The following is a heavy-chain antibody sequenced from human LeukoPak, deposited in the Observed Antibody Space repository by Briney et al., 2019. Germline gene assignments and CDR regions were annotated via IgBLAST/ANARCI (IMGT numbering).Heavy chain of an antibody. CDR1: RHTFSRYA. D-gene: IGHD2-15*01. CDR3: ARVEIGYCSGGSCYLGRY. J-gene: IGHJ4*02. CDR2: LPPLFGTA. Sequence: GASVKVSCEASRHTFSRYATICARRASGQGFVWMGELPPLFGTANYAQKFQGRDTITGDNSTRTPYMELRTEISEDTAVYDCARVEIGYCSGGSCYLGRYWGQGTLVTVSS. V-gene: IGHV1-69*06.